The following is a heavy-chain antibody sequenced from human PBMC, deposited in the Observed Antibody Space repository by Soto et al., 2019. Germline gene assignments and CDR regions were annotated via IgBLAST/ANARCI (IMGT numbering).Heavy chain of an antibody. D-gene: IGHD3-9*01. CDR2: IYYSGST. V-gene: IGHV4-31*03. CDR3: ARCPTYYDILTGYSPPNYYYYYSMDV. Sequence: PSETLSLTCTVSGGSISRGGYYWSWIRQHPGKGLEWIGYIYYSGSTYYNPSLKSRVTISVDTSKNQFSLKLSSVTAADTAVYYCARCPTYYDILTGYSPPNYYYYYSMDVWGQGTTVTVSS. CDR1: GGSISRGGYY. J-gene: IGHJ6*02.